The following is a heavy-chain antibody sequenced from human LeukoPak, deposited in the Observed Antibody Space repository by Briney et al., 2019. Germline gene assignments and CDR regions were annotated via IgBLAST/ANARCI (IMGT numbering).Heavy chain of an antibody. D-gene: IGHD5-24*01. J-gene: IGHJ4*02. CDR2: IKQDGSEI. CDR3: ARVPARDSYFDY. CDR1: GFTFSTCW. Sequence: GGSLRLSCAASGFTFSTCWMTWVRQAPGKGLEWVANIKQDGSEIYYVDSVEGRFTISRDNAKNSLYLQMNSLRAEDTAVYYCARVPARDSYFDYWGQGTLVTVSS. V-gene: IGHV3-7*02.